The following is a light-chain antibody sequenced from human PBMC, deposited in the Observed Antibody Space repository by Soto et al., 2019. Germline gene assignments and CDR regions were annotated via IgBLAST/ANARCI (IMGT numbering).Light chain of an antibody. CDR3: CSYAGSSSWV. V-gene: IGLV2-23*01. J-gene: IGLJ3*02. CDR2: EGS. Sequence: QSALTQPASVSGSPGQSVTISCTGTSSDVGYYNLVSWYQQHPGKAPKLMIYEGSERPSGISNRFSGSKSGNTASLTISGLQAEDEADYYCCSYAGSSSWVFGGGTKVTVL. CDR1: SSDVGYYNL.